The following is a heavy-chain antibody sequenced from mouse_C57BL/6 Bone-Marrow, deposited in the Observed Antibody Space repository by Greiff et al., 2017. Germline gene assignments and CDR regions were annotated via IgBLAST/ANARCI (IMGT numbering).Heavy chain of an antibody. CDR1: GYTFTSYW. CDR2: IHPNSGST. Sequence: VQLQQPGAELVKPGASVKLSCKASGYTFTSYWMHWVKQRPGQGLEWIGMIHPNSGSTNYNEKVKSKATLTVDKSSSTAYMQLSSLTSEDSAVYYCAGNYYFDYWGQGTTLTVSS. V-gene: IGHV1-64*01. CDR3: AGNYYFDY. J-gene: IGHJ2*01.